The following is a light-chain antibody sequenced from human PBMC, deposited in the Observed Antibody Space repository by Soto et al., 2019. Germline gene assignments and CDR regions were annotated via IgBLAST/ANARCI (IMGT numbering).Light chain of an antibody. Sequence: DIQMTQSPSTLSASIGDRVSITCRASQSISSRLAWYQQRPGKAPKLLIYDASTLESGVPSRFSGSGSGTEFALTISSLQPDDFATYYCQHYNSFPWTFGQGTKVEIK. J-gene: IGKJ1*01. V-gene: IGKV1-5*01. CDR1: QSISSR. CDR2: DAS. CDR3: QHYNSFPWT.